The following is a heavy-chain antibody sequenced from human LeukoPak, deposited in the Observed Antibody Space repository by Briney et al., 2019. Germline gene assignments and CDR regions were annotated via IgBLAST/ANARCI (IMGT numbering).Heavy chain of an antibody. V-gene: IGHV4-61*02. Sequence: PSQTLSLTCTVSGASISSSNYYWSWLRQPAGKGLEWIGRIYTSGSTNYNPSLKSRVTISVDTSKNQFSLKLSSVTAADTAVYYCARVAAAGRYYFDYWGQGTLVTVSS. CDR1: GASISSSNYY. CDR3: ARVAAAGRYYFDY. D-gene: IGHD6-13*01. CDR2: IYTSGST. J-gene: IGHJ4*02.